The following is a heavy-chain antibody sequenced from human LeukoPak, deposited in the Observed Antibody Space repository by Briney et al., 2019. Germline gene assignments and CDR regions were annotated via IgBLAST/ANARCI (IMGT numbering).Heavy chain of an antibody. D-gene: IGHD6-19*01. Sequence: ASGTLSLTCAVSGGSISSSNWWSWVRQPPGKGLEWIGEIYHSGSTNYNPSLKSRVTISVDKSKNQFSLKLSSVTAADTAVYYCARKDRYSSGWYSYWGQGTLVTVSS. J-gene: IGHJ4*02. CDR3: ARKDRYSSGWYSY. CDR2: IYHSGST. CDR1: GGSISSSNW. V-gene: IGHV4-4*02.